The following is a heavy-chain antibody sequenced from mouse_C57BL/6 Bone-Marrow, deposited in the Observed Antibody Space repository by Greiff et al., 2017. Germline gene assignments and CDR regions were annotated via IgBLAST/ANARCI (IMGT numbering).Heavy chain of an antibody. CDR1: GYSITSGYY. J-gene: IGHJ3*01. CDR2: ISYGGST. Sequence: VQLLQSGPGLVKPSQSLSLTCSVTGYSITSGYYWNWLRQFPGNKLEWMGYISYGGSTNYNPSLKNRISITRDTSKNQFFLKLNSVTTEDTATYYCARVGNGYYDWVWFAYWGQGTLVTVSA. V-gene: IGHV3-6*01. D-gene: IGHD2-3*01. CDR3: ARVGNGYYDWVWFAY.